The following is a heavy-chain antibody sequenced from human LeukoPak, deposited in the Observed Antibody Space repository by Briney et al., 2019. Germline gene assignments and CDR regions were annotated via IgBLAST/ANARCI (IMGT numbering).Heavy chain of an antibody. V-gene: IGHV3-33*01. D-gene: IGHD3-22*01. CDR1: GFTFSSYG. Sequence: GGSLRLSCAASGFTFSSYGMHWVRQAPGKGLEWVAVIWYDGSNKYYADSVKGRFTISRDNSKNSLYLQMNSLRAEDTAVYYCARVPYYYDSSGYSYWGQGTLVTVSS. CDR3: ARVPYYYDSSGYSY. J-gene: IGHJ4*02. CDR2: IWYDGSNK.